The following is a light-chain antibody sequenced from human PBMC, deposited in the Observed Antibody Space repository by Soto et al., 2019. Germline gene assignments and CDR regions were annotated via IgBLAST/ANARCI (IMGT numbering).Light chain of an antibody. V-gene: IGKV1-39*01. CDR1: QSINTY. Sequence: DIQMTQSPSSLSASVGDRVTITCRASQSINTYLNWYQQKPGKAPKLLIYGASSLQSGVPSRFSGSGSGTDFTLTISSLRPEDFSTYYCQQSYSTPRTFGGGTKVEIK. J-gene: IGKJ4*01. CDR2: GAS. CDR3: QQSYSTPRT.